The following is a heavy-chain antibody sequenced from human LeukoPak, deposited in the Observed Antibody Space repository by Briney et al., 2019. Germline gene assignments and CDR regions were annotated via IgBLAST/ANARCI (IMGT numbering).Heavy chain of an antibody. D-gene: IGHD6-19*01. J-gene: IGHJ4*02. Sequence: SETLSLTCAVYGGSFSGYYWTWIRQPPGKGLEWIGYIYYSGSTNYNPSLKSRVTISVDTSKNQFSLRLSSVTAADTAVYYCARYHTNGWFDYWGQGTLVTVSS. CDR1: GGSFSGYY. CDR3: ARYHTNGWFDY. V-gene: IGHV4-59*01. CDR2: IYYSGST.